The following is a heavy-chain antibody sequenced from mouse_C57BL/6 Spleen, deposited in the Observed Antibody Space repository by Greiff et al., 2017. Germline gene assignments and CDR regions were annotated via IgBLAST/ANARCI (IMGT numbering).Heavy chain of an antibody. CDR3: ARPYYGSPYWYFDV. J-gene: IGHJ1*03. Sequence: VKLQQPGAELVMPGASVKLSCKASGYTFTSYWMHWVKQRPGQGLEWIGEIDPSDSYTNYNQKFKGKSTLTVDKSSSTAYMQLSSLTSEDSAVYYCARPYYGSPYWYFDVWGTGTTVTVSS. CDR1: GYTFTSYW. V-gene: IGHV1-69*01. D-gene: IGHD1-1*01. CDR2: IDPSDSYT.